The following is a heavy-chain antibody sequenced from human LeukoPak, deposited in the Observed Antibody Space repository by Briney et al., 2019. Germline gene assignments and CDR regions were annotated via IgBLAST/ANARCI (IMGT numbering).Heavy chain of an antibody. D-gene: IGHD5-12*01. CDR1: GYTFTSYY. J-gene: IGHJ4*02. CDR3: ARARSSGYAFDY. CDR2: INPSGGST. Sequence: GSSVKVSCKASGYTFTSYYMHWVRQAPGQGLEWMGIINPSGGSTSYAQKFQGRVTMTRDTSTSTVYMELSSLRSEDTAVYYCARARSSGYAFDYWGQGTLVTVSS. V-gene: IGHV1-46*01.